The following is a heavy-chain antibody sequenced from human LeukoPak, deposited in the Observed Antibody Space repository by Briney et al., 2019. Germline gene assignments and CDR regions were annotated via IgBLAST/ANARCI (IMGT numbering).Heavy chain of an antibody. D-gene: IGHD2-2*01. CDR2: ISAYNGNT. Sequence: VKVSCKASGYTFTSYGISWVRQAPGQGLEWMGWISAYNGNTNYAQKLQGRVTMTTDTSTSTAYMELRSLRSDDTAVYYCAREGVIVVVPAANYYYYGMDVWGQGTTVTVSS. CDR1: GYTFTSYG. V-gene: IGHV1-18*01. J-gene: IGHJ6*02. CDR3: AREGVIVVVPAANYYYYGMDV.